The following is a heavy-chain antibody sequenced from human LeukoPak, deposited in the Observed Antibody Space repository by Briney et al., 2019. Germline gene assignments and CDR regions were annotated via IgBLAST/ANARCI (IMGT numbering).Heavy chain of an antibody. CDR3: ARYLPESSSSWSWFDP. D-gene: IGHD6-13*01. Sequence: ASVKVSCKASGYTFASYAMNWVRQAPGQGLEWMGWINTNTGNPTYAQGFTGRFVFSLDTSVSTAYLQISSLKAEDTAVYYCARYLPESSSSWSWFDPWGQGTLVTVSS. CDR1: GYTFASYA. CDR2: INTNTGNP. J-gene: IGHJ5*02. V-gene: IGHV7-4-1*02.